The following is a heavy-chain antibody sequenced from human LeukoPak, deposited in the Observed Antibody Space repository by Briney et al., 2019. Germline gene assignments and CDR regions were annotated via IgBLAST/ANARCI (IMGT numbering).Heavy chain of an antibody. CDR2: INSDGSNT. D-gene: IGHD7-27*01. V-gene: IGHV3-74*01. J-gene: IGHJ4*02. CDR3: ARGDPLGNY. Sequence: GRSLTLSCAASGFTFNTYGVHWVRQGPGKGLLWVSHINSDGSNTAYADSVKGRFTISRDNAKSTLYLQMNSLRSEDTAVYYRARGDPLGNYWGQGTLVTVSS. CDR1: GFTFNTYG.